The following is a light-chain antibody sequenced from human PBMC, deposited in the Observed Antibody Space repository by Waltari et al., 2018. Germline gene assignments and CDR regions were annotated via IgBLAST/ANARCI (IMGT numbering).Light chain of an antibody. V-gene: IGLV2-14*03. CDR2: DVS. CDR1: SSAIGDYNH. Sequence: QSALTQPASVSGSPGQSITTSCTGSSSAIGDYNHVSSYQQHPGKAPKLMMYDVSTRPSGVSNRFFGSKSGTTASLTVSGLQAEDEAVYFCSSYSTSITPCVFGAGTKVTVL. J-gene: IGLJ1*01. CDR3: SSYSTSITPCV.